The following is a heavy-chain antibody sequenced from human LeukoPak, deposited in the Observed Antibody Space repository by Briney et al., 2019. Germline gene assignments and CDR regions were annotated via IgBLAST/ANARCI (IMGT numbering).Heavy chain of an antibody. CDR1: GGSFSGYY. CDR2: INQSGST. CDR3: ARSSRVVVEPPTRRRGYYMDV. Sequence: SETLSLTCAVYGGSFSGYYWSWIRQPPGKGLKCIGEINQSGSTNYNPSLKSRVTISIDTSKNQFSLKLRSVTAADTAVYYCARSSRVVVEPPTRRRGYYMDVWGKGTTVTVSS. V-gene: IGHV4-34*01. D-gene: IGHD2-2*01. J-gene: IGHJ6*03.